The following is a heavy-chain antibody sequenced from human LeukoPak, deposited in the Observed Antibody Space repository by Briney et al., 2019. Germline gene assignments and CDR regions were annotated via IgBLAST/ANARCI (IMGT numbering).Heavy chain of an antibody. CDR3: AKDGSGSYYGERYYFDN. CDR2: ISGSGGSI. CDR1: GFTFTSYA. D-gene: IGHD1-26*01. Sequence: GGSLRLSCAASGFTFTSYAISWVRQAPGKGLEWPCYISGSGGSIYYGDSVKGRFSISRDNSKNTVYLQMNRLRAEDTAVYFCAKDGSGSYYGERYYFDNWGQGTLVTVSS. V-gene: IGHV3-23*01. J-gene: IGHJ4*02.